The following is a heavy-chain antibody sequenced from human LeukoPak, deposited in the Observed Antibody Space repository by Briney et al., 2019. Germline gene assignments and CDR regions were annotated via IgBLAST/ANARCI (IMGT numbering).Heavy chain of an antibody. J-gene: IGHJ4*02. CDR1: GFTFSSYA. D-gene: IGHD3-10*01. Sequence: GRSLRLSCAASGFTFSSYAMSWVRQAPGKGLEWVSAISNSGGSTFYADSVKGRFTISRDNSKNTLYLQMNSLRAEDTAVYYCAKDRISMVRGVTRNWGQGTLVTVSS. CDR2: ISNSGGST. V-gene: IGHV3-23*01. CDR3: AKDRISMVRGVTRN.